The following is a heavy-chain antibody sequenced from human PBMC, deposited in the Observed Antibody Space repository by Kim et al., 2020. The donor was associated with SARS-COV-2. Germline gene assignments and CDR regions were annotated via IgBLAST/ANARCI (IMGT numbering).Heavy chain of an antibody. CDR1: GFTFSNHA. V-gene: IGHV3-23*01. D-gene: IGHD3-10*01. Sequence: GGSLRLSCVASGFTFSNHAMSWVRQAPGKGLEWVSTIGGSVATSYHADSVKGRFTISRDNSKNTLYLQMNSLGVEDTATYFCVRDRQVRGAWIYNYFDPWGQGTLVTVSS. CDR2: IGGSVATS. CDR3: VRDRQVRGAWIYNYFDP. J-gene: IGHJ5*02.